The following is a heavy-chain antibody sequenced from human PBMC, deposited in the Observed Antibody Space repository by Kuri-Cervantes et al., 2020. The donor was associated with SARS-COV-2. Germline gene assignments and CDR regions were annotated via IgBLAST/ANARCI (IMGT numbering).Heavy chain of an antibody. Sequence: ASVKVSCKASGYTFNNYDMNWVRQAPGQGLEWMAWINPHSGETGYAQKFEGRVTITSITSMNTVYLEVSRLTSQDTAIYYCTRELKSAGWFDPWGQGTRVTVSS. CDR1: GYTFNNYD. J-gene: IGHJ5*02. V-gene: IGHV1-8*03. D-gene: IGHD6-13*01. CDR3: TRELKSAGWFDP. CDR2: INPHSGET.